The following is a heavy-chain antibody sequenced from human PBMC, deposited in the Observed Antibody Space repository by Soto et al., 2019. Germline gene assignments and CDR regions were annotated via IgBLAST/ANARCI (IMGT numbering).Heavy chain of an antibody. D-gene: IGHD3-10*01. CDR1: SGSISSSNW. J-gene: IGHJ6*03. V-gene: IGHV4-4*02. CDR2: IYHSGSS. Sequence: QVQLQESGPGLVKPSGTLSLTCAVSSGSISSSNWWTWVRQAPGKGLEWIGEIYHSGSSNYNPSLKSRVTISVDKSENQFSLKLRSVTAADTAVYYCARGHYYGSGRPFYYYMYVWGKGTTVTVSS. CDR3: ARGHYYGSGRPFYYYMYV.